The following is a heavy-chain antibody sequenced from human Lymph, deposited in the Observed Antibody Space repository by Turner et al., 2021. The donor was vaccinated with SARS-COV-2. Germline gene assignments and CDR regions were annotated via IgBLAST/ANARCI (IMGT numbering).Heavy chain of an antibody. CDR3: ATDRSSGWPHYYYYTMDV. D-gene: IGHD6-19*01. Sequence: QVQLVQSGAAVKKPGASVKVSCKVSGYTLTELSMHWVRQAPGKGLDWMGGFDPEDGKTIYAKKFQDRVTMTEDTSTDTAYMELSSLRSEDTAVYYCATDRSSGWPHYYYYTMDVWGQGTTVTVSS. CDR2: FDPEDGKT. J-gene: IGHJ6*02. CDR1: GYTLTELS. V-gene: IGHV1-24*01.